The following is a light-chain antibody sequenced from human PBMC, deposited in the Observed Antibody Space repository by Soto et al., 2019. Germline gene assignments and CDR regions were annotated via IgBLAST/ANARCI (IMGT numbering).Light chain of an antibody. J-gene: IGKJ5*01. V-gene: IGKV3-20*01. CDR2: DAS. Sequence: EIVLTQSPGTLSLSPGERATLSCRVSQSVSNYLAWYQQKPGQAPRLLIYDASNRATGIPDRFSGSGSGTDFTLTISRLEPEDFAVYYCQQYGSSPITFGQGTRLEIK. CDR3: QQYGSSPIT. CDR1: QSVSNY.